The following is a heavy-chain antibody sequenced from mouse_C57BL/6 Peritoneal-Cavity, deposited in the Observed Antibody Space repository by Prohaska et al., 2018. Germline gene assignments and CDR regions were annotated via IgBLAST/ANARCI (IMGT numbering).Heavy chain of an antibody. Sequence: PGASVKMSCKASGYTFTDYYMNWVKQSHGKSLEWIGVINPYNGGTSYKQKFKGKATLTVDKSSSTAYMELNSLTSEDSAVYYCARGVATVVAYYFDYWGQGTTLTVSS. J-gene: IGHJ2*01. CDR1: GYTFTDYY. D-gene: IGHD1-1*01. CDR3: ARGVATVVAYYFDY. CDR2: INPYNGGT. V-gene: IGHV1-19*01.